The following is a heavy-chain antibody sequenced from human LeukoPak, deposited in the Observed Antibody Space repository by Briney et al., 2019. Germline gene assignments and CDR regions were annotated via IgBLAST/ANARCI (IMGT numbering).Heavy chain of an antibody. CDR3: AKDLVGATTH. V-gene: IGHV3-30*02. Sequence: ECFALIRYDGINKYYAVSVKGRFTISRDNSKNTLYLQMNSLRAEDTAVYYCAKDLVGATTHWGQGTLVTVSS. D-gene: IGHD1-26*01. CDR2: IRYDGINK. J-gene: IGHJ4*02.